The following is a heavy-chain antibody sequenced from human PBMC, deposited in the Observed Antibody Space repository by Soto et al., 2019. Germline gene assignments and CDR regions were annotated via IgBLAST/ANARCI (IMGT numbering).Heavy chain of an antibody. D-gene: IGHD4-17*01. Sequence: EVQLVESGGGLVKPGGYLRLPCAASGFTFSNAWMRWVRHAPEKGLEWVGRIKSKTDGGTTDYAAPVKGRFTISRDDSKNTLYLQMNSLTTVDTAVYYCTTAYGDYEMDVWGKGNTVTVCS. CDR3: TTAYGDYEMDV. V-gene: IGHV3-15*01. CDR2: IKSKTDGGTT. J-gene: IGHJ6*04. CDR1: GFTFSNAW.